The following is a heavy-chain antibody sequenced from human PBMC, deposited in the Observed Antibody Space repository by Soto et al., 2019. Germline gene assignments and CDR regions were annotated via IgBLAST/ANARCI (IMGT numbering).Heavy chain of an antibody. J-gene: IGHJ5*02. CDR2: TRNKANSYTT. CDR3: SRDLGS. CDR1: GFTFSDHH. Sequence: EVQLVESGGGLVQPGGSLRLSCAASGFTFSDHHMDGVRQAPGKGLEWVGRTRNKANSYTTEYAASVKGRFTISRDDSKNSLYLQRNSLKTEDTAVYYCSRDLGSWGQGTLVTVSS. V-gene: IGHV3-72*01.